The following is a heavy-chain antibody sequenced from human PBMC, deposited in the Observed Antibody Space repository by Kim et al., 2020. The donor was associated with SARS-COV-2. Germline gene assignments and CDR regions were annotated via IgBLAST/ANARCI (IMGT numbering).Heavy chain of an antibody. V-gene: IGHV4-59*13. Sequence: SETLSLTCTVSGGSISSYYWSWIRQPPGKGLEWIGYIYYSGSTNYNPSLKSRVTISVDTSKNQFSLKLSSVTAADTAVYYCARQSPHPYGGLRGGYDYWGQGTLVTVSS. D-gene: IGHD4-17*01. J-gene: IGHJ4*02. CDR3: ARQSPHPYGGLRGGYDY. CDR2: IYYSGST. CDR1: GGSISSYY.